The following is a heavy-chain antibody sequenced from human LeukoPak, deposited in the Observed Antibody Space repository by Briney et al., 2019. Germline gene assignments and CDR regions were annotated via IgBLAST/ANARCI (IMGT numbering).Heavy chain of an antibody. CDR2: IIPIFGTA. CDR1: GGTFSSYA. CDR3: ASGGAVAGGNFQH. Sequence: SVKVSCKASGGTFSSYAISWVRQAPGQGLEWMGGIIPIFGTANYAQKFQGRVTITTDESTSTASMELSSLRSEDTAVYYCASGGAVAGGNFQHWGQGTLVTVSS. J-gene: IGHJ1*01. D-gene: IGHD6-19*01. V-gene: IGHV1-69*05.